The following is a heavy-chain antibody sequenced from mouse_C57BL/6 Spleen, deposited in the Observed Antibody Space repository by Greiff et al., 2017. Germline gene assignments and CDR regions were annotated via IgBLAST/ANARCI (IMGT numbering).Heavy chain of an antibody. CDR2: INYDGSST. V-gene: IGHV5-16*01. CDR1: GFTFSDYY. D-gene: IGHD1-1*01. CDR3: ARGSATVAGFDV. Sequence: EVKLVEPEGGLVQPGSSLKLSCTASGFTFSDYYMAWVRQVPEKGLEWVANINYDGSSTYYLDSLKSRFIISRDNAKNILYLQMSSLKSEDTATYYCARGSATVAGFDVWGTGTTVTVSS. J-gene: IGHJ1*03.